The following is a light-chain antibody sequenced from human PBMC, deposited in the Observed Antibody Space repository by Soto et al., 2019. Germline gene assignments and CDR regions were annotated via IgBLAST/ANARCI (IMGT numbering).Light chain of an antibody. J-gene: IGLJ2*01. CDR3: ETWDSNPQAVV. V-gene: IGLV4-60*03. Sequence: QLVLTQSSSASASLGSSVKLTCTLSSGHSSYIIAWHQQQPGKAPRYLMKLEGSGSYNKGSGVPDRFSGSSSGADRYLTISDLRSEDEADYYCETWDSNPQAVVFGGGTKVTVL. CDR1: SGHSSYI. CDR2: LEGSGSY.